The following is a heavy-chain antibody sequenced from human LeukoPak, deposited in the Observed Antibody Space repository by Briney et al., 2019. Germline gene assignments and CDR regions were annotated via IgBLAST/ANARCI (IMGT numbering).Heavy chain of an antibody. V-gene: IGHV1-18*01. CDR1: GYTFTSYG. Sequence: ASVKVSCKASGYTFTSYGISWVRQAPGQGLEWMGWISAYNGNTNYAQKLQGRVTMTTDTSTSTAYMELRSLRSDDTAVYYCARFIAAAGTGYFDYWGQGTLVTVSS. CDR2: ISAYNGNT. J-gene: IGHJ4*02. CDR3: ARFIAAAGTGYFDY. D-gene: IGHD6-13*01.